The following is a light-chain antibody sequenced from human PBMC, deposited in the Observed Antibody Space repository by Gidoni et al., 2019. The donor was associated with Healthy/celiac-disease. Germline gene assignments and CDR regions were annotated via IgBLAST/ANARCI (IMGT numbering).Light chain of an antibody. V-gene: IGKV3-20*01. CDR2: GAS. Sequence: EIVLTLSPGTLSLSPGERATLSCRASQSVSSSYLAWYQQKPGQAPRLLIYGASSRATGIPDRFSGSGSGTDFTLTISRLEPEDFALYYCQQYGSSLGITFXGXTKVEIK. CDR3: QQYGSSLGIT. J-gene: IGKJ4*01. CDR1: QSVSSSY.